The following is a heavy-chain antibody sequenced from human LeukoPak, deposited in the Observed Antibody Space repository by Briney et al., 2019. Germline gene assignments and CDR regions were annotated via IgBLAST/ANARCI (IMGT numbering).Heavy chain of an antibody. CDR1: GFTFSSYS. Sequence: GGSLRLSCAASGFTFSSYSMNWVRQAPGKGLEWVSSISSSSSYIYYADSVKGRFTISRDNAKNSLYLQMNSLRAEDTAVYYCAGDYGEYLNWFDTWGQGKLVTVSS. V-gene: IGHV3-21*01. CDR2: ISSSSSYI. CDR3: AGDYGEYLNWFDT. D-gene: IGHD4-17*01. J-gene: IGHJ5*02.